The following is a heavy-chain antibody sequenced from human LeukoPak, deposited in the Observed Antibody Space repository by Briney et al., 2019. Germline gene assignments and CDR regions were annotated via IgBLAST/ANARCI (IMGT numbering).Heavy chain of an antibody. V-gene: IGHV1-18*01. CDR1: GYTFTSYG. CDR3: ARGPLHYYDSSGSINDY. CDR2: ISAYNGNT. Sequence: ASVKVSCKASGYTFTSYGISWVRQAPGQGLEWMGWISAYNGNTNYAQKLQGRVTMTTDTSTSTAYMELRSLRSDDTAVYYCARGPLHYYDSSGSINDYWGQGTLVTVSS. J-gene: IGHJ4*02. D-gene: IGHD3-22*01.